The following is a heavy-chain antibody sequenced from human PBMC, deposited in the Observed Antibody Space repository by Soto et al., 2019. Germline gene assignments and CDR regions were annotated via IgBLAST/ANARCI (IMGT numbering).Heavy chain of an antibody. J-gene: IGHJ4*02. CDR1: GFSFSSYD. Sequence: GGSLRLSCAASGFSFSSYDIHWVRQAPGKGLEWVAVIWYDGSNKYYADSVKGRFIISRDNSKNTLYLQMNSLRADDTAVYYCARGYSRSRDLGYWGQGTLVTVSS. CDR3: ARGYSRSRDLGY. CDR2: IWYDGSNK. D-gene: IGHD6-13*01. V-gene: IGHV3-33*01.